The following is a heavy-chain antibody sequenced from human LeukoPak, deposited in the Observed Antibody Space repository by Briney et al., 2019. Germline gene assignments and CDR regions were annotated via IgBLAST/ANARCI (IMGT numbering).Heavy chain of an antibody. V-gene: IGHV1-18*01. CDR1: GYTFTSYG. Sequence: ASVKVSCKASGYTFTSYGISWVRQAPGQGLEWMGWISAYNGNTNYAQKLQGRVTMTTDTSTSTAYMELRSLRSDDTAVYYCARDLYYDILTYYFDYWGREPWSPSPQ. CDR2: ISAYNGNT. J-gene: IGHJ4*02. CDR3: ARDLYYDILTYYFDY. D-gene: IGHD3-9*01.